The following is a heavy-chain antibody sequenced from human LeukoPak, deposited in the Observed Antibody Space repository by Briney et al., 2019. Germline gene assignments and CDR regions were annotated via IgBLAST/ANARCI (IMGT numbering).Heavy chain of an antibody. J-gene: IGHJ4*02. CDR3: ARGGYEGVGPNKRSDY. CDR2: IHYSGSR. Sequence: PSQTLSLTCTVSGGSISSGAYYGSWIRHHPGRGVECIVSIHYSGSRSYNPPLKSRVTISVDTSKNQFSLKLSSVTAADTAVYYCARGGYEGVGPNKRSDYWGQGALVTVSS. V-gene: IGHV4-31*03. CDR1: GGSISSGAYY. D-gene: IGHD5-12*01.